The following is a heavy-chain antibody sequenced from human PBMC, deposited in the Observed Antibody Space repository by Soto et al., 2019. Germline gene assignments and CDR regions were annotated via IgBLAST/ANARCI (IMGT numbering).Heavy chain of an antibody. CDR2: IIPIFGTA. CDR1: GGTFSSYA. Sequence: QVQLVQSGAEVKKPGSSVKVSCKASGGTFSSYAISWVRQAPGQGLEWMGGIIPIFGTANYAQQFQGRVTITADESTSPAYMELSSLSSEDTDVYYCAGGAAAGPAPFDYWGQGTLVNVSS. V-gene: IGHV1-69*01. J-gene: IGHJ4*02. CDR3: AGGAAAGPAPFDY. D-gene: IGHD6-13*01.